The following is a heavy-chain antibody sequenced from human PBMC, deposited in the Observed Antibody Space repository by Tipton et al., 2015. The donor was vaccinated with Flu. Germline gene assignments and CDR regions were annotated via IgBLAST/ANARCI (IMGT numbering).Heavy chain of an antibody. CDR1: GYTFTNFG. J-gene: IGHJ6*02. V-gene: IGHV1-18*01. CDR2: ISGYNSDT. Sequence: QVQLVQSGVEVKKPGASVKVSCKASGYTFTNFGITWVRQAPGQGLEWMGWISGYNSDTNYAEKLQGRVTMTTDASTHTAYMELRSLKSDDTAMYYCARDRGSYNIHLEYHYYYGMDVWGQGTTVTVSS. D-gene: IGHD1-26*01. CDR3: ARDRGSYNIHLEYHYYYGMDV.